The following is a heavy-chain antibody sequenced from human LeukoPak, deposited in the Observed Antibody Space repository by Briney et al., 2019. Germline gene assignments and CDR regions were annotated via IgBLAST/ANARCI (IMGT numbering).Heavy chain of an antibody. J-gene: IGHJ4*02. CDR2: IYYSGST. CDR1: GGSISSYY. Sequence: SETLSLTCSVSGGSISSYYWSWIRQPPGKGLEWIGYIYYSGSTNYNPSLKSRVTISVDTSKNQFTLKLSSVTAADTAVYYCARGRYGWLPFDYWGQGTLVTVSS. D-gene: IGHD3-16*01. V-gene: IGHV4-59*01. CDR3: ARGRYGWLPFDY.